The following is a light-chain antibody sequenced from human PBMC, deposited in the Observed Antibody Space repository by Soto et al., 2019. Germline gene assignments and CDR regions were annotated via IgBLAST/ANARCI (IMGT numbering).Light chain of an antibody. V-gene: IGLV2-11*01. J-gene: IGLJ2*01. Sequence: QSALTQPRSVSGSPGQSVTISCTGTSSDVGGYNYVSWYQQHPGKAPKLMIYDVSKRPSRVPDRFSGSKSGNTASLTISGLQAEDEADYYCCSYAGSYPLVFGGGTKVTVL. CDR3: CSYAGSYPLV. CDR1: SSDVGGYNY. CDR2: DVS.